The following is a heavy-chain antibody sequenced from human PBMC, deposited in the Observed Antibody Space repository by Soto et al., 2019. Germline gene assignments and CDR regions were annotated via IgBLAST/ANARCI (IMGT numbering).Heavy chain of an antibody. D-gene: IGHD3-10*01. CDR3: ARGSPSYYYGSGSYPGDYYGMDV. V-gene: IGHV5-10-1*01. CDR1: GYSFTSYW. J-gene: IGHJ6*02. CDR2: IDPSDSYT. Sequence: PGESLKISCKGSGYSFTSYWISWVRQMPGKGLEWMGRIDPSDSYTNYSPSFQGHVTISADKSISTAYLQWSSLKASDTAMYYCARGSPSYYYGSGSYPGDYYGMDVWGQGTTVTVSS.